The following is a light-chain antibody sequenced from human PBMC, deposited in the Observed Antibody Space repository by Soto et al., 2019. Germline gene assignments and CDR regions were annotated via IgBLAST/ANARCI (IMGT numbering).Light chain of an antibody. V-gene: IGKV3-15*01. Sequence: EIVMAQSPATLPVSPGARATLSCRASQSVSSNLAWYQQKPGQAPRLLIYGASTRATGIPARFSGSGSGTEFTLTISSLQSEDFAVYYCQQYNNWPRTFGQGTMVEIK. CDR2: GAS. CDR3: QQYNNWPRT. J-gene: IGKJ1*01. CDR1: QSVSSN.